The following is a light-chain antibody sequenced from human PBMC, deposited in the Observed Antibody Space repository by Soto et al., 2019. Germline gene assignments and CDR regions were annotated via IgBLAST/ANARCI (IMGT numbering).Light chain of an antibody. CDR1: QSVSRY. CDR3: QQRSNWPPT. V-gene: IGKV3-11*01. J-gene: IGKJ1*01. Sequence: ESVWTQSPGTLSLSPGERATLSCRASQSVSRYLAWYQQTPGQAPRLPIYDASNRATGIPARFSGSGSGTDFTLTISSLEPEDFAVYYCQQRSNWPPTFGQGTKVDI. CDR2: DAS.